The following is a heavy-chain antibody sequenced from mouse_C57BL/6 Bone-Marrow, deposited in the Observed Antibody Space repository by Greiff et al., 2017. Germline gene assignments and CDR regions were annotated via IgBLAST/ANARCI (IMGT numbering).Heavy chain of an antibody. J-gene: IGHJ3*01. CDR1: GYTFTDYY. CDR2: INPNNGGT. V-gene: IGHV1-26*01. CDR3: AREDYYSKGRFAY. Sequence: EVQLQQSGPELVKPGASVTISCKASGYTFTDYYMNWVKQSPGQSLEWIGDINPNNGGTSYDQKFKGKATLTVDKSSSTAYMELRSLTSEDSAVYYCAREDYYSKGRFAYWGQGTLVTVSA. D-gene: IGHD2-5*01.